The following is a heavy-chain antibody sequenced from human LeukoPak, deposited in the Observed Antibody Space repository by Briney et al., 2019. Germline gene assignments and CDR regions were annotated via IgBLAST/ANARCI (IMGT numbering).Heavy chain of an antibody. D-gene: IGHD1-1*01. J-gene: IGHJ4*02. Sequence: GGSLRLSCVASGFTFSTYSMNWVRQAPGKGLEWISFISTGSSTIHYADPVKGRFTISRDNAENSLFLQMNSLRAEDTAVYYCARTRYYWNEGVVFDYWGQGNLVTVSS. CDR2: ISTGSSTI. CDR3: ARTRYYWNEGVVFDY. V-gene: IGHV3-48*01. CDR1: GFTFSTYS.